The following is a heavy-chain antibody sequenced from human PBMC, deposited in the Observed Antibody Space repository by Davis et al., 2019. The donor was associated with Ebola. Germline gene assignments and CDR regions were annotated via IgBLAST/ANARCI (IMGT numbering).Heavy chain of an antibody. CDR3: ARAEGDDFWSGYYDY. CDR1: GFTFDDYA. CDR2: ISWNSGSI. D-gene: IGHD3-3*01. Sequence: SLKISCAASGFTFDDYAMHWVRQAPGKGLEWVSGISWNSGSIGYADSVKGRFTISRDNAKNSLYLQMNSLRAEDTAVYYCARAEGDDFWSGYYDYWGQGTLVTVSS. J-gene: IGHJ4*02. V-gene: IGHV3-9*01.